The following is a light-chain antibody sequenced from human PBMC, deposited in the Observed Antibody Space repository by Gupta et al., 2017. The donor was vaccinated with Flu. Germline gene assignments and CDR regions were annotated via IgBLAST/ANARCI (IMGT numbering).Light chain of an antibody. Sequence: PSFLSASVGDRVTITCRASQGIGSYLDWYQQKPGKSPKLLIYVASTWQSGVPSRFSGSGSGTEFTLTISSLQPEDFATYYCQQANSPPVTFGHGTKVDIK. CDR2: VAS. J-gene: IGKJ3*01. V-gene: IGKV1-9*01. CDR3: QQANSPPVT. CDR1: QGIGSY.